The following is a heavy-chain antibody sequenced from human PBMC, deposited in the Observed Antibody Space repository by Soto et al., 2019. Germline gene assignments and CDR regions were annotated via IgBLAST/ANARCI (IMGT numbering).Heavy chain of an antibody. V-gene: IGHV4-30-4*01. J-gene: IGHJ1*01. CDR3: ARDLDGLHDDTSGPFPRPG. Sequence: PSETLSLTCTVSGGSISSDDYYWSWIRQAPGRGLEWIGYIHSSGSIYYNPSLKSRATMSIDTAGNQFFLKVSSVTVADTAVYYCARDLDGLHDDTSGPFPRPGWGQGTLVTVS. CDR1: GGSISSDDYY. CDR2: IHSSGSI. D-gene: IGHD3-22*01.